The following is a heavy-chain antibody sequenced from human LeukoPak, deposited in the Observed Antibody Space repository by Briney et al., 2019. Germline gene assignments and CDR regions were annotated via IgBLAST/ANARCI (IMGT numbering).Heavy chain of an antibody. CDR3: ASGPIVVVPAAIRCYGMDV. CDR1: RGTFSSYT. Sequence: ASVKVSCKASRGTFSSYTISWVRQAPGQGLEWMGRIIPILGIANYAQKFQGRVTITADKSTSTAYMELSSLRSEDTAVYYCASGPIVVVPAAIRCYGMDVWGQGTTVTVSS. J-gene: IGHJ6*02. CDR2: IIPILGIA. D-gene: IGHD2-2*01. V-gene: IGHV1-69*02.